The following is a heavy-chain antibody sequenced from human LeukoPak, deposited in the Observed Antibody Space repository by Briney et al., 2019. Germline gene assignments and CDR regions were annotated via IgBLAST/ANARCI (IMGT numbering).Heavy chain of an antibody. J-gene: IGHJ6*02. V-gene: IGHV3-23*01. CDR1: GFTFSNYA. D-gene: IGHD3-16*01. CDR3: AKDQREDYVNPLGMDV. Sequence: AGGSLRLSCAASGFTFSNYAVSWVRQAPGKGLEWVSSISGTGGSTYYADSVKGRFTISRDNSNNTLFLQMNSLRAEDTAVFYCAKDQREDYVNPLGMDVWGQGTTVTVSS. CDR2: ISGTGGST.